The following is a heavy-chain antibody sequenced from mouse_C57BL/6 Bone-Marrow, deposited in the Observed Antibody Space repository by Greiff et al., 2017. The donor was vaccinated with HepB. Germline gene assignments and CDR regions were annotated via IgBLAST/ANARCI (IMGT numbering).Heavy chain of an antibody. CDR2: IYPGSGNT. Sequence: VHLVESGAELVRPGASVKLSCKASGYTFTDYYINWVKQRPGQGLEWIARIYPGSGNTYYNEKFKGKATLTAEKSSSTAYMQLSSLTSEDSAVYFCARDYYGSSSFAMDYWGQGTSVTVSS. J-gene: IGHJ4*01. D-gene: IGHD1-1*01. V-gene: IGHV1-76*01. CDR3: ARDYYGSSSFAMDY. CDR1: GYTFTDYY.